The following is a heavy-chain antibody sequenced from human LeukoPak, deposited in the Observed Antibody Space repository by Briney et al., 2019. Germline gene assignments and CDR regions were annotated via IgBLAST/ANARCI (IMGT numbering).Heavy chain of an antibody. D-gene: IGHD3-22*01. CDR3: ARDLTMIVPGAFDI. J-gene: IGHJ3*02. CDR1: GLTFDDYA. Sequence: GRSLRLSCAASGLTFDDYAMHWVRQAPGKGLEWASGISWNSANIGYADSVRGRFTIPRDNAKDSLYLQMKSLRAEDTAVYYCARDLTMIVPGAFDIWGHGTTVIVSS. CDR2: ISWNSANI. V-gene: IGHV3-9*01.